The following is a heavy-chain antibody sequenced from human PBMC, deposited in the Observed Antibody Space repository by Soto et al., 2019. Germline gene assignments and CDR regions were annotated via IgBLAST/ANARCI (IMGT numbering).Heavy chain of an antibody. Sequence: GGSLSLSCAASGFTFRSYAMSWVRQAPGKGLEWVSAISGSGGSTYYADSVKGRFTISRDNSKNTLYLQMNSLRAEDTAVYYCATVVVPAAIYLLGFDYWGQGALVTVSS. CDR1: GFTFRSYA. D-gene: IGHD2-2*01. CDR3: ATVVVPAAIYLLGFDY. V-gene: IGHV3-23*01. J-gene: IGHJ4*02. CDR2: ISGSGGST.